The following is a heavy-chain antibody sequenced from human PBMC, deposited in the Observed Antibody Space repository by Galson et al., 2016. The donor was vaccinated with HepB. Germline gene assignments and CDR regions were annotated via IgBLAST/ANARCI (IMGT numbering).Heavy chain of an antibody. CDR3: ARTLPRAGAFDI. Sequence: LRLSCAASGFTFSISRMNWVRQAPGKGLEWVSSISTRSSYIYYADSVKGRFTISRDDAKNSLYLQMNSLRAEDTAVYYCARTLPRAGAFDIWGQGTMVTVSS. J-gene: IGHJ3*02. V-gene: IGHV3-21*01. CDR2: ISTRSSYI. CDR1: GFTFSISR.